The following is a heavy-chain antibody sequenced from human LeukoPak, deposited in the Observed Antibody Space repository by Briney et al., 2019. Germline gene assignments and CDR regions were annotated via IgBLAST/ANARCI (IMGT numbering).Heavy chain of an antibody. CDR3: ARVKGSSYSNYAYYYMDV. V-gene: IGHV4-30-2*01. CDR1: GGSISSGGYY. Sequence: PSETLSLTCTVSGGSISSGGYYWSWIRQPPGKGLEWIGYIYHSGSTYYNPSLKSRVTISVDRSKNQFSLKLSSVTAADTAVYYCARVKGSSYSNYAYYYMDVWGKGTTVTVSS. CDR2: IYHSGST. J-gene: IGHJ6*03. D-gene: IGHD4-11*01.